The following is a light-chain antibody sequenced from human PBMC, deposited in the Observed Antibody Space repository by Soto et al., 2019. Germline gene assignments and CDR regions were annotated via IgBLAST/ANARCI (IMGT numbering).Light chain of an antibody. Sequence: QSVLTQPPSASGSPGQSVTISCTGTRNDIGAYEFVSWYQHHPGKAPKLIIYEVVQRPSGVPDRFSGSKSGNTASLTVSGLQAADEADYYCKSYDGRNTYVFGTGTKVTV. CDR3: KSYDGRNTYV. CDR2: EVV. CDR1: RNDIGAYEF. J-gene: IGLJ1*01. V-gene: IGLV2-8*01.